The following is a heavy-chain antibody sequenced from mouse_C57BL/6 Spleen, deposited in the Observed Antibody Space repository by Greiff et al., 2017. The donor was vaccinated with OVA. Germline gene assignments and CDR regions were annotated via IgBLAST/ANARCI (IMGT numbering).Heavy chain of an antibody. Sequence: EVHLVESGGDLVKPGGSLKLSCAASGFTFSSYGMSWVRQTPDKRLEWVATISSGGSYTYYPDSVKGRFTISRDNAKNTLYLQMSSLKSEDTAMYYCASYYYGSRGAYWGQGTLVTVSA. V-gene: IGHV5-6*01. CDR3: ASYYYGSRGAY. D-gene: IGHD1-1*01. CDR2: ISSGGSYT. J-gene: IGHJ3*01. CDR1: GFTFSSYG.